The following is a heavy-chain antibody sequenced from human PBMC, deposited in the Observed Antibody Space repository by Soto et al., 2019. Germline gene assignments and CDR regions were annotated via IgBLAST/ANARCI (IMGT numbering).Heavy chain of an antibody. CDR1: GGTFSRYG. CDR3: ARARNDNYCSGMDV. J-gene: IGHJ6*02. CDR2: IIPIFGTA. Sequence: QVQLVQSGAEVKKPGSPVKVSCKASGGTFSRYGISWVRQAPGQGLEWMGGIIPIFGTANYAQKFQGRVTITADESTSTAYMELSSLRSEETAVYYCARARNDNYCSGMDVWGQGTTVTVSS. V-gene: IGHV1-69*12. D-gene: IGHD3-22*01.